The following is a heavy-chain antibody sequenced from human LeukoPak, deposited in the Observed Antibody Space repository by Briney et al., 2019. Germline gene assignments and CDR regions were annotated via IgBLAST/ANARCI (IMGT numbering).Heavy chain of an antibody. CDR1: GFTFSSYG. CDR2: ISYDGSNK. CDR3: ARVSSGYYQRFDY. J-gene: IGHJ4*02. Sequence: GGSLRLSCAASGFTFSSYGMHWVRQAPGKGLEWVAVISYDGSNKYYADSVKGRFTISRDNSKNSLYLQMNSLRAEDTAVYYCARVSSGYYQRFDYWGQGTLVTVSS. V-gene: IGHV3-30*03. D-gene: IGHD3-22*01.